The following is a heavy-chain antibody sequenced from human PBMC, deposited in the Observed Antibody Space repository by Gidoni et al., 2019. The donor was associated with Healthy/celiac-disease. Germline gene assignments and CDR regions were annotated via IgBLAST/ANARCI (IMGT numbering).Heavy chain of an antibody. V-gene: IGHV4-31*01. CDR1: DGSISSGGYY. D-gene: IGHD2-2*01. CDR2: IYYSGST. CDR3: ARAEHCSSTSCYGGLDY. J-gene: IGHJ4*02. Sequence: QVHLQESGPELVKPSQTLSLTCTVSDGSISSGGYYLSWIRQHPGKGLEWIGYIYYSGSTYYNPSLKSLVTISVDTSKNLFSLKLSSVTAADTAVYYCARAEHCSSTSCYGGLDYWGQGTLVTVSS.